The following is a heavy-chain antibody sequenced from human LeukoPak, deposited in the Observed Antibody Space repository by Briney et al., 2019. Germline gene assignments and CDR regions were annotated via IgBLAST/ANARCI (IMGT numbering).Heavy chain of an antibody. J-gene: IGHJ6*03. D-gene: IGHD2/OR15-2a*01. Sequence: PSETLSLTCTVSGGSISSSSYYWGWIRQPPGKGLEWIGGIYYSGSTYYNPSLKSRVTISVDTSKNQFSLKLSSVTAADTAVYYCARHLYGKLNYYYYMDVWGKGTTVTVSS. CDR1: GGSISSSSYY. V-gene: IGHV4-39*01. CDR3: ARHLYGKLNYYYYMDV. CDR2: IYYSGST.